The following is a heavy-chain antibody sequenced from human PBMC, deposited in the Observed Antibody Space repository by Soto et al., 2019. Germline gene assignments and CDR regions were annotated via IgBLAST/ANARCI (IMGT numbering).Heavy chain of an antibody. CDR2: ISYDGSNK. J-gene: IGHJ4*02. CDR1: GFTFSSYG. V-gene: IGHV3-30*18. CDR3: AKAQRGWEDFDY. Sequence: QVQLVESGGGVVQPGRSLRLSCAASGFTFSSYGMHWVRQAPGKGLEWVAVISYDGSNKYYADSVKGRFTISRDNSKNTLYLQMNSLRAEDTAVYYCAKAQRGWEDFDYWGQGTLVTVSS. D-gene: IGHD1-26*01.